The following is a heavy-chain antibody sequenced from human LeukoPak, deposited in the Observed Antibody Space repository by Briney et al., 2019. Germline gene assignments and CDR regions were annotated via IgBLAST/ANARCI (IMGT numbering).Heavy chain of an antibody. D-gene: IGHD5-12*01. J-gene: IGHJ4*02. V-gene: IGHV3-23*01. Sequence: GGSLRLSCAASGFTFSSYAMSWVRQAPGKGLEGVSAISGSGGSTYYADSVKGRFTISRDNSKNTLYLQMNSLRAEDTAVYYCAKAGVATIKGDYWGQGTLVTVSS. CDR2: ISGSGGST. CDR3: AKAGVATIKGDY. CDR1: GFTFSSYA.